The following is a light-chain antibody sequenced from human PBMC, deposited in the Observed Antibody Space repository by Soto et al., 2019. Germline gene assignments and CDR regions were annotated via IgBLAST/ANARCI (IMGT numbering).Light chain of an antibody. CDR3: SSYTSSTTWV. CDR1: SSDVGGYSY. Sequence: QSVLTQPASVSGSPGQSITISCTGTSSDVGGYSYVSWYQHHPNTAPKLIIYEVTHRPSGVSSRFSGSKSGKTASLTISGLQAEDEADYYCSSYTSSTTWVFGGGTQLTVL. V-gene: IGLV2-14*01. CDR2: EVT. J-gene: IGLJ3*02.